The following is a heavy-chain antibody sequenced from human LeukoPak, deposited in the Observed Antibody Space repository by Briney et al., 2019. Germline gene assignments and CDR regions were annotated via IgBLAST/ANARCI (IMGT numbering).Heavy chain of an antibody. Sequence: ASVKVSCKASGGTFSSYAISWVRQAPGQGLEWMGGIFPIFGTANYAQKFQGRVTMTTDTSTSTAYMELRSLRSDDTAVYYCARDLIYSSSSVWDDTFDIWDQGTMVTVSS. V-gene: IGHV1-69*05. J-gene: IGHJ3*02. D-gene: IGHD6-6*01. CDR1: GGTFSSYA. CDR2: IFPIFGTA. CDR3: ARDLIYSSSSVWDDTFDI.